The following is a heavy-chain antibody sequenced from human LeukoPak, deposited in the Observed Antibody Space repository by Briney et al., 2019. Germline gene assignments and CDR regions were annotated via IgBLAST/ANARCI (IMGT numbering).Heavy chain of an antibody. Sequence: GGSLRLSCAASGVTFSSYGMSWVRQAPGKGREGVGRINCYGSSTNYVDPVRGQFFICRDKDKVIPDLQMNSLRAEDTAVYDCARGLPGHASSLGYWGQGTLVTVSA. CDR2: INCYGSST. J-gene: IGHJ4*02. D-gene: IGHD6-6*01. CDR1: GVTFSSYG. CDR3: ARGLPGHASSLGY. V-gene: IGHV3-74*01.